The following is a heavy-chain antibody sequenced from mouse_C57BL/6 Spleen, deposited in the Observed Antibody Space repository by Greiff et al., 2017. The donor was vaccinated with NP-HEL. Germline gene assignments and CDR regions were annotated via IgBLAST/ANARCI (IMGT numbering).Heavy chain of an antibody. Sequence: VQLQQSGAELARPGASVKLSCKASGYTFTSYGISWVKQRTGQGLEWIGEIYPRSGNTYYNEKFKGKATLTADKSSSTAYMELRSLTSEDSAVYFCARERVYGNSYYFDYWGQGTTLTVSS. CDR2: IYPRSGNT. V-gene: IGHV1-81*01. D-gene: IGHD2-1*01. J-gene: IGHJ2*01. CDR3: ARERVYGNSYYFDY. CDR1: GYTFTSYG.